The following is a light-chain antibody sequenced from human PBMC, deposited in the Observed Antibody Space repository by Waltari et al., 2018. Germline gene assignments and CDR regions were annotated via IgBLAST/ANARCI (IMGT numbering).Light chain of an antibody. CDR3: VALDDTLSGMV. Sequence: QSVLTQPPSASGTHGQRVTISCSGSSSNIGGNIVNWYRQVPGTAPKLLIHSHGRRPSAVPDRFSGAKSGTSASLAISGLQSEDEADYYCVALDDTLSGMVFGGGTKLTVL. J-gene: IGLJ3*02. CDR1: SSNIGGNI. V-gene: IGLV1-44*01. CDR2: SHG.